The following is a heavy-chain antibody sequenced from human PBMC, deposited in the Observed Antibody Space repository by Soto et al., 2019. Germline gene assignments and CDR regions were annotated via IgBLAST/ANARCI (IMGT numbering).Heavy chain of an antibody. CDR2: AYHNGLT. CDR1: GDSVTSNVW. Sequence: LRETLSLTCTVSGDSVTSNVWWSWVRQPPGKGLEWIGEAYHNGLTDYNPSLKSRVTMSVDTTKNEFSLKLTSFTAADTAIYYCARDAAVPGESDYFDYWGQGTLVTVSS. V-gene: IGHV4-4*02. D-gene: IGHD6-19*01. J-gene: IGHJ4*02. CDR3: ARDAAVPGESDYFDY.